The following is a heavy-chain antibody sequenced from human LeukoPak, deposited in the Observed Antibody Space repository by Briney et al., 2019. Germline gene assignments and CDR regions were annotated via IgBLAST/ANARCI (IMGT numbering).Heavy chain of an antibody. Sequence: GGSLRLSCAASGFTFSDYYMSWIRQAPGKGLEWVSYISSSGSTIYYADSVKGQFTISRDNAKNSLYLQMNSLRAEDTAVYYCARGENYGSGSYYMDYWGQGTLVTVSS. J-gene: IGHJ4*02. D-gene: IGHD3-10*01. V-gene: IGHV3-11*04. CDR3: ARGENYGSGSYYMDY. CDR1: GFTFSDYY. CDR2: ISSSGSTI.